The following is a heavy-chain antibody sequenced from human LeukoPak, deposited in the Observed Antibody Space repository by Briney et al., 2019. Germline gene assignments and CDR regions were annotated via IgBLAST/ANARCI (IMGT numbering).Heavy chain of an antibody. Sequence: GSLRLSCAASGFTFSNHWMHWVRRAPGKGLVWVSRISGDGSSTRYADSVKGRFTISRDNAKNTLFLQMNSLRAEDTAVYYCARDNNWNYPDYWGQGTLVTVSS. CDR2: ISGDGSST. V-gene: IGHV3-74*01. D-gene: IGHD1-7*01. CDR1: GFTFSNHW. J-gene: IGHJ4*02. CDR3: ARDNNWNYPDY.